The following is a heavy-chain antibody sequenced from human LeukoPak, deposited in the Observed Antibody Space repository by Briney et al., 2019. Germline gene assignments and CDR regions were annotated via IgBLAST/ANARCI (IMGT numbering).Heavy chain of an antibody. V-gene: IGHV3-74*01. CDR2: ISHDGTDT. Sequence: GGSLRLYRAASGFTVSSNYMSWVRQATGKGLMSVSRISHDGTDTSYADSVRGRFTISRDNAKNTLYLQMNSLRADDTAVYYCARDVNLLFFDVWGRGTLVTVSS. D-gene: IGHD2/OR15-2a*01. J-gene: IGHJ2*01. CDR1: GFTVSSNY. CDR3: ARDVNLLFFDV.